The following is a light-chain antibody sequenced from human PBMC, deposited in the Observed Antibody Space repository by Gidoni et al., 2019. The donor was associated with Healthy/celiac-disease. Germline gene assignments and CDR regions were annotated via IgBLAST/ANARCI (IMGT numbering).Light chain of an antibody. CDR3: AAWDDSLNAL. CDR2: SNN. V-gene: IGLV1-44*01. Sequence: QSVLTQPPSASGTPGQRVTISCSGSSSNIGRNTVNWYQQLPGTAPKLLIYSNNQRPSGVPDLFSGSKSGTSASLAISGLQSEDEADYYCAAWDDSLNALFGGGTKLTVL. CDR1: SSNIGRNT. J-gene: IGLJ2*01.